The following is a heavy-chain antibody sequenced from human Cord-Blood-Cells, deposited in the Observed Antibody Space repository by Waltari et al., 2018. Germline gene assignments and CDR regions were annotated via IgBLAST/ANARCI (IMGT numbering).Heavy chain of an antibody. CDR2: IRYDGSNK. V-gene: IGHV3-30*02. D-gene: IGHD3-10*01. CDR1: GFTFSSYG. J-gene: IGHJ3*02. Sequence: QVQLVESGGGVVQPGGSLSLSCAASGFTFSSYGRHWVRQAPGKGLEWVAFIRYDGSNKYYADSVKGRFTISRDNSKNTLYLQMNSLRAEDTAVYYCAKDRADAFDIWGQGTMVTVSS. CDR3: AKDRADAFDI.